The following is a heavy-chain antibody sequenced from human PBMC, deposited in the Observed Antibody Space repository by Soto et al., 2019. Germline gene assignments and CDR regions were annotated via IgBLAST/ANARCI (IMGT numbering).Heavy chain of an antibody. V-gene: IGHV1-8*01. CDR2: MNPNSGNT. D-gene: IGHD2-15*01. CDR1: GYAFTSYD. Sequence: GASVKVSCKASGYAFTSYDINWVRQATGQGLEWMGWMNPNSGNTGYAQKFQGRVTMTRNTSISTAYMELSSLRSEDTAVYYCARDNVVVVAATLVEGVNWFDPWGQGTLVTVSS. CDR3: ARDNVVVVAATLVEGVNWFDP. J-gene: IGHJ5*02.